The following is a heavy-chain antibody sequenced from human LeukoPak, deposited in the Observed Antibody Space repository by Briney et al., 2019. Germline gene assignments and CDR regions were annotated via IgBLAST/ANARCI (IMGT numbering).Heavy chain of an antibody. CDR3: ARLSSTLYYSMDV. V-gene: IGHV4-59*08. Sequence: SDTLSLTCAVSGGSISSYYWTWIRQPPGKGLEWVGYIQNSAIYRAKIKSSPSLQSRVSLSIDTSKNQVSLTVNSVTAADTAVYYCARLSSTLYYSMDVWGPGTAVTVSS. CDR2: IQNSAIYRAKI. CDR1: GGSISSYY. D-gene: IGHD6-6*01. J-gene: IGHJ6*02.